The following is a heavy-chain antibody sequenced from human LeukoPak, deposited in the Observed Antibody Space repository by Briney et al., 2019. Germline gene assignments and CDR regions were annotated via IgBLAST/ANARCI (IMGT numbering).Heavy chain of an antibody. V-gene: IGHV1-69*13. CDR3: ARDGLTGGNTDYYYYMDV. CDR2: IIPIFGTA. J-gene: IGHJ6*03. Sequence: SVKVSCKASGGTFSSYAISWVRQAPGQGLEWMGGIIPIFGTANYAQKFQGRVTITADESTSTAYMELSSLRSEDTAVYYCARDGLTGGNTDYYYYMDVWGKGTTVTVSS. D-gene: IGHD3-9*01. CDR1: GGTFSSYA.